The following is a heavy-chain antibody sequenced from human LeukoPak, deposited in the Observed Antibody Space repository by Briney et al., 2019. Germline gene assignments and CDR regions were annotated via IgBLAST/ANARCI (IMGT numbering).Heavy chain of an antibody. V-gene: IGHV4-59*01. CDR2: IYYSGST. D-gene: IGHD2-15*01. CDR3: ARRYCSGGSCYSKFNWFDP. Sequence: PSETLSLTCTVSGGSISSYYWSWIRQPPGKGLEWIGYIYYSGSTNYDPSLKSRVTISVDTSKNQFSLKLSSVTAADTAVYYCARRYCSGGSCYSKFNWFDPWGQGTLSPSPQ. CDR1: GGSISSYY. J-gene: IGHJ5*02.